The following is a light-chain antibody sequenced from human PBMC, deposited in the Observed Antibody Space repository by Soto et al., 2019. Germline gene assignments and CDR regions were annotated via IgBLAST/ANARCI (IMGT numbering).Light chain of an antibody. CDR2: DVT. J-gene: IGLJ1*01. CDR3: ASYTSVSTCV. V-gene: IGLV2-14*01. Sequence: QSVLTQPASVSGPPGQSITISCTGTSSDVGAYNYVSWYQHHPGKAPRLVIYDVTNRPSGISDRFSGSKSGNTASLTISGLLAEDEADYYCASYTSVSTCVFRSCTKVTLL. CDR1: SSDVGAYNY.